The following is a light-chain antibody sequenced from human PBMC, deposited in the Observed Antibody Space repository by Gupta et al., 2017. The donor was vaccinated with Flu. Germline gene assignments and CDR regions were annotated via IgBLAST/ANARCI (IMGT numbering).Light chain of an antibody. Sequence: TQSPSSLSASVGDRVTITCRASQSISSYLNWYQQKPGKAPKLLIYAASSLQSGVPSRFSGSGSGTDFTLTISSLQPEDFATYYCQQSYSTLLFTFGPGTKVDIK. CDR2: AAS. V-gene: IGKV1-39*01. CDR1: QSISSY. CDR3: QQSYSTLLFT. J-gene: IGKJ3*01.